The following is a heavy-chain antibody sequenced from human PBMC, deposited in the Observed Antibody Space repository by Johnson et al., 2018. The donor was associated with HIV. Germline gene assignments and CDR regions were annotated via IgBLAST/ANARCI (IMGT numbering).Heavy chain of an antibody. CDR2: ISDDVSST. CDR1: GFTFGDYA. V-gene: IGHV3-30*04. Sequence: QVQLVESGGDLVQPGRSLRLSCTASGFTFGDYAMSWVRQAPGKGLEWVAVISDDVSSTFYVDSVKGRFTISRDNSNNTLYLQMSGLSAEDTAVYYCARNPDIVWYYYDSSGYVFDIWGQGTMVTVSS. CDR3: ARNPDIVWYYYDSSGYVFDI. D-gene: IGHD3-22*01. J-gene: IGHJ3*02.